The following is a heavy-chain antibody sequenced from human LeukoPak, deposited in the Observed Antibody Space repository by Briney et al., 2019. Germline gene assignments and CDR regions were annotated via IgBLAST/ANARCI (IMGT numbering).Heavy chain of an antibody. CDR1: GGSISSYY. CDR2: IYTSGST. J-gene: IGHJ4*02. Sequence: PSETLSLTCTVSGGSISSYYWSWIRQPAGKGLEWIGRIYTSGSTNYNPSLKSRVTMSVDTSKNQFSLKLSSVTAADTAVYYCAGARYSYGKPYYFDYWGQGTLVTDSS. CDR3: AGARYSYGKPYYFDY. D-gene: IGHD5-18*01. V-gene: IGHV4-4*07.